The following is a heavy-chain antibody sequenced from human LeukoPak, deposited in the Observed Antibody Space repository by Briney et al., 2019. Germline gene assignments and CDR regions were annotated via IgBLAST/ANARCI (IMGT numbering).Heavy chain of an antibody. CDR2: IIPIFGTA. D-gene: IGHD4-17*01. CDR1: GGTFSSCA. CDR3: ARGWPYGDLSDY. Sequence: SVKVSCKASGGTFSSCAICWVRQAPGQWLEWMGGIIPIFGTANYAQKFQGRVTITADESTSTAYMELSSLRSEDTAVYYCARGWPYGDLSDYWGQGTLVTVSS. J-gene: IGHJ4*02. V-gene: IGHV1-69*13.